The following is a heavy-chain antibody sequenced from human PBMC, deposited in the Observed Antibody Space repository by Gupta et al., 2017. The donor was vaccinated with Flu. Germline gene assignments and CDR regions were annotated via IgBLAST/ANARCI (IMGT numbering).Heavy chain of an antibody. Sequence: VRQAPGQGLEWMGGIIPTFNTANYAQKFQDRVTMTADKSTSAAYMELNSLTFEDTAIYYCASRRYSSGWKSLHFYDYAMDVWGQGTTVTVSS. CDR3: ASRRYSSGWKSLHFYDYAMDV. CDR2: IIPTFNTA. D-gene: IGHD6-19*01. V-gene: IGHV1-69*06. J-gene: IGHJ6*02.